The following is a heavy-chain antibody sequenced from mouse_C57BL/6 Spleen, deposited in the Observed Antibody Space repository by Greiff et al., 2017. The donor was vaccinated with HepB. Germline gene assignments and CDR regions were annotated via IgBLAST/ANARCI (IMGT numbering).Heavy chain of an antibody. D-gene: IGHD1-1*01. CDR2: IDPSDSYT. J-gene: IGHJ1*03. Sequence: VQLQQSGAELVRPGTSVKLSCKASGYTFTSYWMHWVKQRPGQGLEWIGVIDPSDSYTNYNQKFKGKATLTVDTSSSTAYMQLSSLTSEDSAVYYCARDYYGSSYGYFDVWGTGTTVTVSS. V-gene: IGHV1-59*01. CDR1: GYTFTSYW. CDR3: ARDYYGSSYGYFDV.